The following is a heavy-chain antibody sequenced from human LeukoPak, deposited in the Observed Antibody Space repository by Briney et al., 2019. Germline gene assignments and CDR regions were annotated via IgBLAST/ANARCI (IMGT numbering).Heavy chain of an antibody. V-gene: IGHV3-23*01. CDR1: GFTVSSNY. CDR2: ISGSGGST. CDR3: AKEGLYYYDSSGPFNY. J-gene: IGHJ4*02. Sequence: GGSLRLSCAASGFTVSSNYMSWVRQAPGKGLQWVSVISGSGGSTYYADSVKGRFTISRDNSKNTLYLQMNSLRAEDTAVYYCAKEGLYYYDSSGPFNYWGQGTLVTVSS. D-gene: IGHD3-22*01.